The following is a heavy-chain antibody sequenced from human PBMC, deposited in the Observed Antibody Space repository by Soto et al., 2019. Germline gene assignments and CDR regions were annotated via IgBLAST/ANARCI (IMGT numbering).Heavy chain of an antibody. Sequence: PSETLSLTCAVSGGSISSGGYSWSWIRQPPGKGLEWIGYISHSGSTYFNPSLKSRVTLSVDRSKNQFSLKLSSVTAADTAVYYCARGGLLPDYWGQGTLVTVSS. D-gene: IGHD6-19*01. CDR2: ISHSGST. J-gene: IGHJ4*02. V-gene: IGHV4-30-2*01. CDR3: ARGGLLPDY. CDR1: GGSISSGGYS.